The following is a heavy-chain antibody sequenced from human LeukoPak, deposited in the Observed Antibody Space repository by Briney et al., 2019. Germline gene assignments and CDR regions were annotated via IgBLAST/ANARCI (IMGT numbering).Heavy chain of an antibody. D-gene: IGHD6-6*01. CDR1: GFSLSTIGEG. CDR2: IYWNDDK. CDR3: AHRRYSSSSPSEYFWH. V-gene: IGHV2-5*01. Sequence: ASGPTLVKPTQTLTLTCTFSGFSLSTIGEGVGWIRQPPGKALEWLSLIYWNDDKRYSPSLKSRLTITKDTSEDQVVLTMTNMDPVDAATYYCAHRRYSSSSPSEYFWHRGQGSLVTVSS. J-gene: IGHJ1*01.